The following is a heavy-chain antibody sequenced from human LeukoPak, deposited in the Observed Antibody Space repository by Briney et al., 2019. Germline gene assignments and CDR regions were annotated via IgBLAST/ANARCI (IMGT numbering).Heavy chain of an antibody. CDR2: IYYSGST. Sequence: SETLSLTCTVSGGSISSYYWSWIRQPPGNGLEWIGYIYYSGSTNYNPSLKSRVTISVDTSKNQFSLKLSSVTAADTAVYYCARHTREVSGAARPFDYWGQGTLVTVSS. J-gene: IGHJ4*02. CDR1: GGSISSYY. V-gene: IGHV4-59*08. CDR3: ARHTREVSGAARPFDY. D-gene: IGHD6-6*01.